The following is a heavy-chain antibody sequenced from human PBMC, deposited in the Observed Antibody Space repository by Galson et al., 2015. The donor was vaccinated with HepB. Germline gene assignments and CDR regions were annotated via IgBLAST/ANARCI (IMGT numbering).Heavy chain of an antibody. CDR3: ARVDYYYYGMDV. D-gene: IGHD2-15*01. V-gene: IGHV1-3*01. CDR1: GYTFTSYA. CDR2: INAGNGNT. Sequence: SVKVSCKASGYTFTSYAMHWVRQAPGQRLEWMGWINAGNGNTKYSQKSQGRVTITRDTSASTAYMELSSLRSEDTAVYYCARVDYYYYGMDVWGQGTTVTVSS. J-gene: IGHJ6*02.